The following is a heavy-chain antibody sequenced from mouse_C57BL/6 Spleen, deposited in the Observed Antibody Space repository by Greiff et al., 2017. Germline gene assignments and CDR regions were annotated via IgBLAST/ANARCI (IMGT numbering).Heavy chain of an antibody. Sequence: ESGPGLVKPSQSLSLTCSVTGYSITSGYYWNWIRQFPGNKLEWMGYISYDGSNNYNPSLKNRISITRDTSKNQFFLKLNSVTTEDTATYYCARDYYGSRSWYFDVWGTGTTVTVSS. V-gene: IGHV3-6*01. J-gene: IGHJ1*03. D-gene: IGHD1-1*01. CDR2: ISYDGSN. CDR1: GYSITSGYY. CDR3: ARDYYGSRSWYFDV.